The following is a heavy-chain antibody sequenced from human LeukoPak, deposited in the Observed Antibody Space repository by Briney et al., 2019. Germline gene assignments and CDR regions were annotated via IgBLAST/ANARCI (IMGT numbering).Heavy chain of an antibody. D-gene: IGHD1-26*01. J-gene: IGHJ4*02. CDR2: ISYDGSNK. Sequence: GGSLRLSCAASGFTFSSYGMHWVRQAPGKGLEWVAVISYDGSNKYYADSVKGRFTISRDNSENTLYLQMNSLRAEDTAVYYCAKDGSGSYTPYFDYWGQGTLVTVSS. CDR1: GFTFSSYG. CDR3: AKDGSGSYTPYFDY. V-gene: IGHV3-30*18.